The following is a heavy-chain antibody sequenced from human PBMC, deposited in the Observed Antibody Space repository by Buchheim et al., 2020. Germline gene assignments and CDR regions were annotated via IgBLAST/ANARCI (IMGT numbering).Heavy chain of an antibody. CDR1: GFTFSSYG. CDR3: ARPKYSNYAGCMDV. J-gene: IGHJ6*02. V-gene: IGHV3-33*01. CDR2: IWYDGSNK. D-gene: IGHD4-11*01. Sequence: QVQLVESGGGVVQPGRSLRLSCAASGFTFSSYGMHWVRQAPGKGLEWVAVIWYDGSNKYYADSVKGRFTISRDNSKNTLYLQRNSLTPEDTAVYYCARPKYSNYAGCMDVWGQGTT.